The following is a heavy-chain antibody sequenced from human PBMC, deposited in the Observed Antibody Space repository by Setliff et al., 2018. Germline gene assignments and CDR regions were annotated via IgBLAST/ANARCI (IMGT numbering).Heavy chain of an antibody. V-gene: IGHV3-49*04. CDR2: IRTKTYGGTA. D-gene: IGHD3-3*01. Sequence: LRLSCTGSGFSLGDYAMYWVRQTPGKGLEWVGFIRTKTYGGTAEYAASVKGRFILSRDDARNIAHLQMNSLTTEDTAVYYCTRDSSSNIFWSGSGLWGQGILVTVSS. J-gene: IGHJ4*02. CDR3: TRDSSSNIFWSGSGL. CDR1: GFSLGDYA.